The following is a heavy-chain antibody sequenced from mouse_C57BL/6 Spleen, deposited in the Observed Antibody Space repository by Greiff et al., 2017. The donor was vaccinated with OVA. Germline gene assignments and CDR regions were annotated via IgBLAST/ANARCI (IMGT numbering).Heavy chain of an antibody. CDR3: ARGGMDY. Sequence: EVQLVESGGGLVKPGGSLKLSCAASGFTFSDYGMHWVRQAPEQGLEWVAYISSGSSNIYYADTVKGRFTITRDNAKNTLFLQMTSLRSEDTAMYYCARGGMDYWGQGTSVTVSS. CDR2: ISSGSSNI. J-gene: IGHJ4*01. CDR1: GFTFSDYG. V-gene: IGHV5-17*01.